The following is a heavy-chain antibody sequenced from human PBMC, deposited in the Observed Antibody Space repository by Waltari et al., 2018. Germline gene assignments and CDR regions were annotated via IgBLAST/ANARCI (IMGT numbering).Heavy chain of an antibody. D-gene: IGHD3-10*01. V-gene: IGHV1-8*01. J-gene: IGHJ5*02. CDR3: AGGRPDSLGFGESLGGWFDP. CDR1: GYTFTSYD. CDR2: KNPNSGNT. Sequence: QVQLVQSGAEVKKPGASVKVSCKASGYTFTSYDIHWVRQATGQGLEWMGWKNPNSGNTGYAKKFQGRATMTRNTSIITAYMELSSLRSEDTAVYYCAGGRPDSLGFGESLGGWFDPWGQGTLVTVSS.